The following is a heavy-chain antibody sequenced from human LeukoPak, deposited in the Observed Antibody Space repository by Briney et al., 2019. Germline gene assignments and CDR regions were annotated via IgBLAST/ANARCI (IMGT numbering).Heavy chain of an antibody. D-gene: IGHD3-22*01. CDR3: AKDYYYDSVSAFDI. CDR1: GFTFSSYV. V-gene: IGHV3-23*01. Sequence: GGSLRVSCAASGFTFSSYVMSWVGQAPGKGLEWVSGISGSGGSTYYADSVKGRFTISRDNSKNTLHLQMNSLRAEDTAVYYCAKDYYYDSVSAFDIWGQGTMVTVSS. CDR2: ISGSGGST. J-gene: IGHJ3*02.